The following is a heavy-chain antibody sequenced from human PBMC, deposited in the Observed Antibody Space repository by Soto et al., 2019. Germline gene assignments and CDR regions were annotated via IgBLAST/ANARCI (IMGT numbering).Heavy chain of an antibody. CDR1: GYSFTSYW. Sequence: GESLKISCKGSGYSFTSYWISWVRQMPGKGLEWMGRIDPSDSYTNYSPSFQGHVTISADRSITTVYLQWNSLKASDSAMYFCTRRASSSFYHFDFWGQGALVTVSS. CDR2: IDPSDSYT. D-gene: IGHD2-2*01. V-gene: IGHV5-10-1*01. CDR3: TRRASSSFYHFDF. J-gene: IGHJ4*02.